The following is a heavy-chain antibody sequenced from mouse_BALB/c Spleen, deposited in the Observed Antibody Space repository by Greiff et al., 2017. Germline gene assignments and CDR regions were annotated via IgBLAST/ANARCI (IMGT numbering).Heavy chain of an antibody. CDR3: ARDYPRAMDY. D-gene: IGHD2-4*01. J-gene: IGHJ4*01. V-gene: IGHV5-17*02. CDR1: GFTFSSFG. CDR2: ISSGSSTI. Sequence: EVMLVESGGGLVQPGGSRKLSCAASGFTFSSFGMHWVRQAPEKGLEWVAYISSGSSTIYYADTVKGRFTISRDNPKNTLFLQMTSLRSEDTAMYYCARDYPRAMDYWGQGTSVTVSA.